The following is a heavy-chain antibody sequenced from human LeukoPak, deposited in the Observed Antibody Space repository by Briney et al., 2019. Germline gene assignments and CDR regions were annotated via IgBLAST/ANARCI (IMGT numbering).Heavy chain of an antibody. V-gene: IGHV5-51*01. CDR2: IYPGDSDT. Sequence: GESLKISCKGSGYSFTTYWIGWVRQMPGKGLEWMGIIYPGDSDTRYSPSFQGQVAISVDRSISTAYLQWSSLKASDTAMYYCATPNPAYGGNSLGYWGQGTLVTVSS. CDR1: GYSFTTYW. D-gene: IGHD4-23*01. CDR3: ATPNPAYGGNSLGY. J-gene: IGHJ4*02.